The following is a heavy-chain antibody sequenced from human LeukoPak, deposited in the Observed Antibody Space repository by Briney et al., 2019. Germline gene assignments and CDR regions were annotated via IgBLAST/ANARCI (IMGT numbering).Heavy chain of an antibody. J-gene: IGHJ4*02. CDR3: ARAAYYYDSSGYYNYFDY. D-gene: IGHD3-22*01. CDR1: GYTFTGYY. CDR2: INPNSGGT. Sequence: ASVKVSCKASGYTFTGYYMHWVRQSPGQGLEWMGWINPNSGGTNYAQKFQGWVTMTRDTSISTAYMELSRLRSDDTAVYYCARAAYYYDSSGYYNYFDYWGQGTLVTVSS. V-gene: IGHV1-2*04.